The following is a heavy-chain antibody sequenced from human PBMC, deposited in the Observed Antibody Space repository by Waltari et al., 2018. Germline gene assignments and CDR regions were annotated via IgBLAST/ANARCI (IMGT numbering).Heavy chain of an antibody. J-gene: IGHJ4*02. D-gene: IGHD6-19*01. Sequence: DVQLVESGGGLVQPGGSLTLSCVLSVFTFSSYEMNWVRQAPGKGLEWISFISSTGNTLNYADSVKGRFTVSRDNAKNSLFLHMNDLRAEDTAVYYCARDSYTTGWGDQWGQGTLVSV. CDR2: ISSTGNTL. CDR3: ARDSYTTGWGDQ. V-gene: IGHV3-48*03. CDR1: VFTFSSYE.